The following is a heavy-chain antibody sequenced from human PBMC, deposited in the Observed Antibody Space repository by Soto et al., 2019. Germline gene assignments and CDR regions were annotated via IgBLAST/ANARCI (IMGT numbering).Heavy chain of an antibody. J-gene: IGHJ6*03. CDR3: ARDRRGSGWYPGNMDV. D-gene: IGHD6-19*01. CDR2: IKQDGSEK. CDR1: GFTFSSYW. Sequence: GGSLRLSCAASGFTFSSYWMSWVRQAPGKGLEWVANIKQDGSEKYYVDSVKGRFTISRDNAKNSLYLQMNSLRAEDTAVYYCARDRRGSGWYPGNMDVWGKGTTVTVSS. V-gene: IGHV3-7*01.